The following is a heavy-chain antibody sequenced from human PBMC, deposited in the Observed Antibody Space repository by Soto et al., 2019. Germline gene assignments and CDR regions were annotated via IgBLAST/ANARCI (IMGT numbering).Heavy chain of an antibody. CDR1: GGSISSYY. D-gene: IGHD6-19*01. J-gene: IGHJ4*02. CDR3: ARESAHPLPYSSGWYYYFDY. V-gene: IGHV4-59*01. CDR2: IYYSGST. Sequence: SETLSLTCTVSGGSISSYYWSWIRQPPGKGLEWIGYIYYSGSTNYNPSLKSRVTISVDTSKNQFSLKLSSVTAADTAVYYCARESAHPLPYSSGWYYYFDYWGQGTLVTVSS.